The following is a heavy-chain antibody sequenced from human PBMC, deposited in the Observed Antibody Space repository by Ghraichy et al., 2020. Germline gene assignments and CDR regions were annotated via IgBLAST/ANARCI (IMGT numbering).Heavy chain of an antibody. CDR2: ISYDGSNK. V-gene: IGHV3-30*04. J-gene: IGHJ6*02. Sequence: GGSLRLSCAASGFTFSSYAMHWVRQAPGKGLEWVAVISYDGSNKYYADSVKGRFTISRDNSKNTLYLQMNSLRAEDTAVYYCASNGDYDILTGPPYYYYYGMDVWGQGTTVTVSS. CDR3: ASNGDYDILTGPPYYYYYGMDV. D-gene: IGHD3-9*01. CDR1: GFTFSSYA.